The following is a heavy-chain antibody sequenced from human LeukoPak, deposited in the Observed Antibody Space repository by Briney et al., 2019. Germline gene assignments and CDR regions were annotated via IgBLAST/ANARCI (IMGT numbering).Heavy chain of an antibody. Sequence: SVKVSSKASGGTFISYAISWVRQAPGQGLEWMGRIIPIFGTANYAQKFQGRVTITTDESTSTAYMELSSLRSEDTAVYYCARDAMDSTDYWGQGTLVTVSS. J-gene: IGHJ4*02. CDR1: GGTFISYA. CDR3: ARDAMDSTDY. CDR2: IIPIFGTA. V-gene: IGHV1-69*05. D-gene: IGHD2-2*01.